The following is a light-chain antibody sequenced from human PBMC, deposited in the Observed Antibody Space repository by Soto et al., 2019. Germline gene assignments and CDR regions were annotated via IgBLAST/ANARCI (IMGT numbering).Light chain of an antibody. V-gene: IGKV2-30*01. J-gene: IGKJ1*01. CDR1: QSLVFSDGNAY. Sequence: DVVMTQSPLSLPVTLGQPASISCKSSQSLVFSDGNAYLNWFQQRPGQSPRRLIYRASNRNSGVPDRFSGSWSGTDFTLYINGVEAEDVAVYDCMQATHWPTTFGRGTRVEIK. CDR2: RAS. CDR3: MQATHWPTT.